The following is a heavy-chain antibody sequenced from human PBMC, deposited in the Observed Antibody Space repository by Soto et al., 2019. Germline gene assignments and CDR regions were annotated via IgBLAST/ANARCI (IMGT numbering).Heavy chain of an antibody. Sequence: ASETLSLTCSVSGGSIXAXXXXXXXXXXXXXXXXIGFTHYTGATTYNPSLESRVTMSVDTSKSQLSLKLTSVTAADTAVYYCAGLYSIQCGYGNCHFAETFHRWGQGTLVTVSS. CDR1: GGSIXAXX. V-gene: IGHV4-59*08. D-gene: IGHD2-15*01. CDR3: AGLYSIQCGYGNCHFAETFHR. J-gene: IGHJ1*01. CDR2: THYTGAT.